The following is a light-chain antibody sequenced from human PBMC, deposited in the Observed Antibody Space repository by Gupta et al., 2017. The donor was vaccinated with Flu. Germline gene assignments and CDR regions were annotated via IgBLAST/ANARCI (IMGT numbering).Light chain of an antibody. CDR1: SSDIGSNY. CDR3: GTWDSSLSAGV. V-gene: IGLV1-51*01. J-gene: IGLJ3*02. CDR2: DNN. Sequence: QSVLTQPPSVSAAPGQKITISCSGSSSDIGSNYVSWYQQVPGTAPKLLIYDNNKRPSGIPDRFSGSKSDTSATLGITGLQTGDEADYYCGTWDSSLSAGVFGGGTKLTVL.